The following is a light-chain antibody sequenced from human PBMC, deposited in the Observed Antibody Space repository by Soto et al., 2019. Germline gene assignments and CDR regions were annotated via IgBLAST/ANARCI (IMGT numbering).Light chain of an antibody. J-gene: IGLJ2*01. Sequence: QSALTQPASVSGSPGQSITISCTGTSSDVGGYNYVSWYQQHPGKAPKLMIYEVSNRPSGVSNRFSGSKSGNTASLTISGLQAEDEADYYFSSYTSSNTLVVFGGGTKLTV. CDR2: EVS. CDR1: SSDVGGYNY. CDR3: SSYTSSNTLVV. V-gene: IGLV2-14*01.